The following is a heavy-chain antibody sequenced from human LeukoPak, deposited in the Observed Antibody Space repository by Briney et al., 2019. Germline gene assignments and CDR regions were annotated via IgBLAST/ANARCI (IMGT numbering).Heavy chain of an antibody. V-gene: IGHV1-18*01. J-gene: IGHJ6*02. CDR2: ISAYNGNT. CDR1: GYTFTSYG. Sequence: ASVKVSCKASGYTFTSYGISWVRQAPGQGLEWMGWISAYNGNTNYAQKLQGRVTMTTDTSTSTAYMELRSLRSDDTAVYYCAREGSGSWPHYYYGMDVWGQGTTVTVSS. D-gene: IGHD3-22*01. CDR3: AREGSGSWPHYYYGMDV.